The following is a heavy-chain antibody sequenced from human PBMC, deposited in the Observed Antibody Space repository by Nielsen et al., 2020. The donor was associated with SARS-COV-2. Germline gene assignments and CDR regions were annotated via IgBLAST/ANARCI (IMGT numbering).Heavy chain of an antibody. CDR1: GFTFSSYS. J-gene: IGHJ6*03. CDR2: ISSSSSYI. V-gene: IGHV3-21*01. Sequence: GESLKISCAASGFTFSSYSMSWVRQAPGKGLEWVSSISSSSSYIYYADSVKGRFTISRDNAKNSLYLQMNSLRAEDTAVYYCARGYNWNYVSYYYMDVWGKGTPFNLSS. CDR3: ARGYNWNYVSYYYMDV. D-gene: IGHD1-7*01.